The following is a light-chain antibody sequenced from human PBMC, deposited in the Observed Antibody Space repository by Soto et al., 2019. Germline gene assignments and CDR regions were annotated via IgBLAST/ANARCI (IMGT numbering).Light chain of an antibody. CDR2: GTS. CDR3: QQYGTSPT. CDR1: QSLITRY. V-gene: IGKV3-20*01. J-gene: IGKJ5*01. Sequence: PGERATLSCRASQSLITRYLAWYQQKPGQAPRLLIYGTSSRATGIPDRFSGSGSGTDFTLTISRLEPEDFAVYSCQQYGTSPTFGQGTRLEIK.